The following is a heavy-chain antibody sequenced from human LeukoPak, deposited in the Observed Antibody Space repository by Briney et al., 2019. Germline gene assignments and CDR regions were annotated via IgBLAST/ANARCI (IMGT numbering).Heavy chain of an antibody. D-gene: IGHD6-6*01. CDR2: INPNSGGT. V-gene: IGHV1-2*02. CDR1: GGTFSSYT. Sequence: ASVKVSCKASGGTFSSYTINWVRQAPGQGLEWMGWINPNSGGTNYAQKFQGRVTMTRDTSISTAYMELSRLRSDDTAVYYCALTGAARHDAFDIWGQGTMVTVSS. CDR3: ALTGAARHDAFDI. J-gene: IGHJ3*02.